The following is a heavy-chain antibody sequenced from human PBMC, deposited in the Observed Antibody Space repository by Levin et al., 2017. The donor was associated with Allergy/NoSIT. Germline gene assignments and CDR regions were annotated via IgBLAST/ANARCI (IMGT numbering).Heavy chain of an antibody. CDR3: VRDVDCGGDCYPYAFDI. CDR1: GFTFSSYW. CDR2: INSDGSST. Sequence: GGSLRLSCAASGFTFSSYWMHWVRQAPGKGLVWVSRINSDGSSTSYAESVKGRFTISRDNAKNTLYLQMNSLRAEDTAVYYCVRDVDCGGDCYPYAFDIWGQGTMVTVSS. J-gene: IGHJ3*02. D-gene: IGHD2-21*02. V-gene: IGHV3-74*01.